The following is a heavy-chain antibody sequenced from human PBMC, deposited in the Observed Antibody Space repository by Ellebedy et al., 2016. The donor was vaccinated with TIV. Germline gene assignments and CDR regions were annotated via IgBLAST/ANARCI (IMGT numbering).Heavy chain of an antibody. D-gene: IGHD1-26*01. CDR1: GGSMSTYY. J-gene: IGHJ4*02. CDR2: IYGSGIT. Sequence: MPSETLSLTCTVSTVSGGSMSTYYWSWIRQPPGKGLEWIGCIYGSGITNYNPSLQSRVTISTDMSKSQLSLKLTSVTAADTAIYYCARGARWEVLPHFWGQGTLVAVSS. CDR3: ARGARWEVLPHF. V-gene: IGHV4-59*01.